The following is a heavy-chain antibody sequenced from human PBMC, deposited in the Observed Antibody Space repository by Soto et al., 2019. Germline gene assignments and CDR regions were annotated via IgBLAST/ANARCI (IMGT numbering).Heavy chain of an antibody. J-gene: IGHJ5*02. CDR2: IYYSGST. CDR3: AKHRYSSSWHSQTNWFDP. Sequence: SETLSLTCTVSGGSISSSSYYWGWIRQPPGKGLEWIGSIYYSGSTYYNPSLKSRVTISVDTSKNQFSLKLSSVTAADTAVYYCAKHRYSSSWHSQTNWFDPWGQGTLVTVSS. D-gene: IGHD6-13*01. CDR1: GGSISSSSYY. V-gene: IGHV4-39*01.